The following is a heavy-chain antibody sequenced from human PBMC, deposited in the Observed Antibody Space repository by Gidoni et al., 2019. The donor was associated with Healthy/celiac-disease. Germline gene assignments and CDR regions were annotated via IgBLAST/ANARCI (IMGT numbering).Heavy chain of an antibody. D-gene: IGHD3-10*01. V-gene: IGHV1-69*02. J-gene: IGHJ6*02. CDR2: IIPILGIA. CDR1: GGTFSSYT. Sequence: QVQLVQSGAEVKKPGSSVKVSCKASGGTFSSYTISWVRQAPGQGLEWMGRIIPILGIANYAQKFQGRVTITADKSTSTAYMELSSLRSEDTAVYYCARPSMVRDYGMDVWGQGTTVTVSS. CDR3: ARPSMVRDYGMDV.